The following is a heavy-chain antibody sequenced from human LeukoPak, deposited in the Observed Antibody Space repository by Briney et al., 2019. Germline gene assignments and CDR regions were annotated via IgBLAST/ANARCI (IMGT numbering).Heavy chain of an antibody. J-gene: IGHJ4*02. CDR1: GFTFSSYE. D-gene: IGHD3-10*01. CDR2: ISSSGSTI. CDR3: ARWPRRYGSGSYYKGELDY. Sequence: GGSLRLSCAASGFTFSSYEMNWVRQAPGKGLEWVSYISSSGSTIYYADSVKGRFTISRDNAKNSLYLQMNRLRAEDTAVYYCARWPRRYGSGSYYKGELDYWGQGTLVTVSS. V-gene: IGHV3-48*03.